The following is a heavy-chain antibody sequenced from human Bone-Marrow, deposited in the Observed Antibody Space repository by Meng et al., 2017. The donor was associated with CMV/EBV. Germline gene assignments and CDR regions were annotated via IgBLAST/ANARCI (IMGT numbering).Heavy chain of an antibody. CDR2: INNSGST. D-gene: IGHD2-2*01. V-gene: IGHV4-34*01. Sequence: GSLRLSCAVYGGSFSGYYWSWIRQHPGKGLEWIGEINNSGSTNYNPSLKSRVTISVDTSKNQFSLKLSSVTAADTAVYYCARDSLINCSSTSCPYYYYGMDVWGQGTTVTVSS. CDR1: GGSFSGYY. J-gene: IGHJ6*02. CDR3: ARDSLINCSSTSCPYYYYGMDV.